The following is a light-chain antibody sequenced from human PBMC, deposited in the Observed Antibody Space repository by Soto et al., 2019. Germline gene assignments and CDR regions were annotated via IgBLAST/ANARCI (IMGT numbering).Light chain of an antibody. V-gene: IGKV3-11*01. J-gene: IGKJ4*01. CDR3: QQRSNWPST. CDR2: DAS. Sequence: EIVLTQSPATLSLSPGERATLSCRASQSVSRYLAWYQQKPGQAPRLLIYDASNRATGIPARFSGSGSGTDFPLTITSLEPEDFAVYYCQQRSNWPSTFGGGTKVEI. CDR1: QSVSRY.